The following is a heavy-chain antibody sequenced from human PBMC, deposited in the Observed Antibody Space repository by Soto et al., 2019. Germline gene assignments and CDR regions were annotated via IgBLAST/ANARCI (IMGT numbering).Heavy chain of an antibody. CDR3: ANGGRTVTTPFDY. V-gene: IGHV3-30-3*01. Sequence: QVQLVESGGGVVQPGRSLRLSCAASGFTFSSYAMHWVRQAPGKGLEWVAVISYDGSNKYYADSVKGRFTISRDNSKNTLYLQMNSLRAEDTAVYYCANGGRTVTTPFDYWGQGTLVTVSS. CDR2: ISYDGSNK. D-gene: IGHD4-17*01. J-gene: IGHJ4*02. CDR1: GFTFSSYA.